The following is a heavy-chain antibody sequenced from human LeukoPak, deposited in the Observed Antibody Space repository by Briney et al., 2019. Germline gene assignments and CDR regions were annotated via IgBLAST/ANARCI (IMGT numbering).Heavy chain of an antibody. CDR3: ARGYPEDIVVVPAAKFYFDY. D-gene: IGHD2-2*01. J-gene: IGHJ4*02. V-gene: IGHV3-11*05. Sequence: GRFTISRDSAKNSLFLQVNSLRAEDTAVYYCARGYPEDIVVVPAAKFYFDYWGQGTLVTVSS.